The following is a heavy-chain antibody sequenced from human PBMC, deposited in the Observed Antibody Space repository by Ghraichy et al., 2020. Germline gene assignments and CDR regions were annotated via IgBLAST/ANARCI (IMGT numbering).Heavy chain of an antibody. D-gene: IGHD2-2*01. J-gene: IGHJ3*02. Sequence: SQTRSLTCAVYGGSFSGYWSWIRQSPGRGLEWIGEINHNGNTNYNPSLKSRVTISVDTSKNQFSLKLSSVTAADTAVYYCARPYQMLMNDAFDIWGRGTMVNISS. V-gene: IGHV4-34*01. CDR3: ARPYQMLMNDAFDI. CDR1: GGSFSGY. CDR2: INHNGNT.